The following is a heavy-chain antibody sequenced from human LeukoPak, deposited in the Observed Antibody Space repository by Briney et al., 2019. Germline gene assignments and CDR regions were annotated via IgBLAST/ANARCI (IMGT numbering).Heavy chain of an antibody. Sequence: PSETLSLTCTVSGGSVTCYFWSWIRQPPGKGLEWIGYIYHSGTTNYNPSLKSRVTISADTSKNQFSLKLSSVTAADTAVYYWSQKAPYSPAYSQHWGQGTLVTVSS. CDR3: SQKAPYSPAYSQH. D-gene: IGHD2-15*01. V-gene: IGHV4-59*02. J-gene: IGHJ1*01. CDR1: GGSVTCYF. CDR2: IYHSGTT.